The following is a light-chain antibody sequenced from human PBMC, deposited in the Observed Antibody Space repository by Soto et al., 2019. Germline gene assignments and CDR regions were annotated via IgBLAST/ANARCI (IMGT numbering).Light chain of an antibody. V-gene: IGLV2-14*01. CDR2: EVS. Sequence: QSALTQPASVSGSPGQSITISCTGTSSDVGGYNYVSWYQQHPGKAPKLIIYEVSNRPSGVSNRFSGSKSGNTASLTISGLQAEDEADYYGNPYTSKPTGVFGTGTKATFL. CDR1: SSDVGGYNY. J-gene: IGLJ1*01. CDR3: NPYTSKPTGV.